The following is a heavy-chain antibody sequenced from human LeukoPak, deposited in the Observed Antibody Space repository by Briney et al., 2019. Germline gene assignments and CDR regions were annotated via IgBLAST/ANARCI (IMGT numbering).Heavy chain of an antibody. J-gene: IGHJ5*02. Sequence: ASVKVSCKASGYLFIAYYMHWVRQAPGQGLEWMGIINPTGGSTTYAQKFQGRVNMTSDRSTTTVYMELSSLRSEHTAVYYCARSDIRPGWFDPWGQGSLVTVSS. D-gene: IGHD2-15*01. CDR2: INPTGGST. V-gene: IGHV1-46*01. CDR3: ARSDIRPGWFDP. CDR1: GYLFIAYY.